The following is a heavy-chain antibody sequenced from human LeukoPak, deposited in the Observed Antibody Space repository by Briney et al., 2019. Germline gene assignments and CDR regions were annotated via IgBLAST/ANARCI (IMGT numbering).Heavy chain of an antibody. V-gene: IGHV1-2*02. CDR1: GYTFTGYY. J-gene: IGHJ4*02. CDR2: INPNSGGT. Sequence: ASVKVSCKASGYTFTGYYMHWVRQAPGQGLEWMGWINPNSGGTNYAQKFQGRVTMTRDTSISTAYMELSRLRSADTAVYYCARFGVVVHPYYFDYWGQGTLVTVSS. CDR3: ARFGVVVHPYYFDY. D-gene: IGHD3-22*01.